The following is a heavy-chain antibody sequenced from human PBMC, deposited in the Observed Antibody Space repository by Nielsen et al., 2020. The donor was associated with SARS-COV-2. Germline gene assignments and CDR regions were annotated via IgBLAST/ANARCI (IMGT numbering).Heavy chain of an antibody. Sequence: ASVKVSCKASGYTFTSYGISWVRQAPGQGLEWMGWISAYNGNTNYAQKLQGRVTMTTDTSTSTVYMELSSLRSEDTAVYYCARGRSYGPVMVRENWFDPWGQGTLVTVSS. CDR1: GYTFTSYG. V-gene: IGHV1-18*01. CDR2: ISAYNGNT. D-gene: IGHD3-10*01. J-gene: IGHJ5*02. CDR3: ARGRSYGPVMVRENWFDP.